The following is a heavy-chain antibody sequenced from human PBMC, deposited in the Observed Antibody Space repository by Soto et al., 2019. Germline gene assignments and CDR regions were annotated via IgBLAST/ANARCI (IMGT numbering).Heavy chain of an antibody. CDR2: IYYSGST. CDR3: ARVNLEWLFHRKGYYYYYMDV. J-gene: IGHJ6*03. D-gene: IGHD3-3*01. V-gene: IGHV4-59*01. Sequence: SETLSLTCTVSGGSISSYDWSWIRQPPGKGLEWIGYIYYSGSTNYNPSLKSRVTISVDTSKNQFSLKLSSVTAADTAVYYCARVNLEWLFHRKGYYYYYMDVWGKGTTVTVSS. CDR1: GGSISSYD.